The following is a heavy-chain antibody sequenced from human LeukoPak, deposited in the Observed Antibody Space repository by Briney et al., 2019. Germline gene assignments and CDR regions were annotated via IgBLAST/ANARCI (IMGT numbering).Heavy chain of an antibody. CDR2: IYYSGSA. CDR3: ARLHGEGFDY. V-gene: IGHV4-31*03. D-gene: IGHD4-17*01. Sequence: SKTLSLTCTVSGGSISNGAYYWSWIRQHPGKGLEWIGYIYYSGSAYYNPSLKSRVSMSVDTSQNQFSLKVNSVTAADTAVYYCARLHGEGFDYWGQGTLVIVSS. J-gene: IGHJ4*02. CDR1: GGSISNGAYY.